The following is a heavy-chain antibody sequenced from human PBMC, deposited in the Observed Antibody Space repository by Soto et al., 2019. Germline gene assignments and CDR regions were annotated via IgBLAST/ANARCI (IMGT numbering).Heavy chain of an antibody. CDR1: GCSVSSDSYY. Sequence: PAETLSLTGSVSGCSVSSDSYYWSWNRQPPGKGLEWIGYIYYSGSTNYNPSLKSRVTISVDRSKNQFSLKLSSVTAADTAVYYCARAQRAYYYDSSGYKENRFEPWGQGTLVMVSS. CDR3: ARAQRAYYYDSSGYKENRFEP. CDR2: IYYSGST. D-gene: IGHD3-22*01. V-gene: IGHV4-61*01. J-gene: IGHJ5*02.